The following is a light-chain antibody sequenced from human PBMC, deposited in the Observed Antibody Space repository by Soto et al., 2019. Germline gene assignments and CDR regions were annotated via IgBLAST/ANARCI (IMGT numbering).Light chain of an antibody. CDR2: SNN. CDR3: AAWDDSLKGV. J-gene: IGLJ3*02. CDR1: SSNIGSNT. Sequence: QSVLTQPHSASGTPGQGVTISSSGSSSNIGSNTVNWYQHLPGTAPKLLIYSNNQRPSGVPDRFSGSKSGTSASLAISGLQSEDEADYYCAAWDDSLKGVFGGGTKLTVL. V-gene: IGLV1-44*01.